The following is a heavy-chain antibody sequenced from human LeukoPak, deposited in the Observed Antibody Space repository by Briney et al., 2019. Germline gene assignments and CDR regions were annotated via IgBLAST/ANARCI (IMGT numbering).Heavy chain of an antibody. CDR1: GVSLSSTSYY. D-gene: IGHD3-22*01. V-gene: IGHV4-39*07. Sequence: PSETLSLTCTVSGVSLSSTSYYWVWIRQPPGKGLEWIGSIYYSGSTYYNPSLKSRVTISVDTSKNQFSLKLSSVTAADTAVYYCASSNYYDSSGYDYWGQGTLVTVSS. J-gene: IGHJ4*02. CDR2: IYYSGST. CDR3: ASSNYYDSSGYDY.